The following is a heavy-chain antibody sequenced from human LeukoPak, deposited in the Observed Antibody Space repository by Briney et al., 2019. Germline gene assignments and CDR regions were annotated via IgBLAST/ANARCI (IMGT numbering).Heavy chain of an antibody. J-gene: IGHJ3*02. Sequence: PSETLSLTCTVSGGSISSSSYYWGWIRQPPGKGLEWIGYIYYSGSTNYNPSLKSRVTISVDTSKNQFSLKLSSVTAADTAVYYCAGYKVPFAFDIWGQGTMVTVSS. V-gene: IGHV4-61*05. CDR1: GGSISSSSYY. D-gene: IGHD1-14*01. CDR2: IYYSGST. CDR3: AGYKVPFAFDI.